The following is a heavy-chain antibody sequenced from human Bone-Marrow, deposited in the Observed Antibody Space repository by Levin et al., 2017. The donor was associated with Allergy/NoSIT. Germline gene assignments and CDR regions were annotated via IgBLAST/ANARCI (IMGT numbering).Heavy chain of an antibody. CDR3: ARGITVFGVVLAVNDAFDV. J-gene: IGHJ3*01. CDR1: GGSIRSGIYF. Sequence: SQTLSLTCTVSGGSIRSGIYFWSWVRQLPGKGLEWIGYVSYSGITFYNQSLKSRVTISGDTSKNLFSLTLNSVTAADTAIYYCARGITVFGVVLAVNDAFDVWGLGTMVTVSS. CDR2: VSYSGIT. D-gene: IGHD3-3*01. V-gene: IGHV4-31*03.